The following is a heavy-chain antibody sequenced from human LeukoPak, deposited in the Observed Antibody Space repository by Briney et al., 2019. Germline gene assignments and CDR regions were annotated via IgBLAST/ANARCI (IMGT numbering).Heavy chain of an antibody. D-gene: IGHD3-22*01. Sequence: GGSLRLSCAASGFTFSTYGMNWVRQAPGKGLEWVSYISSSSSTIYYADSVKGRFTISRDNAKNSLYLQMNSLRDDDTAVYYCARDRSSGYYGTFDYWGQGILVTVSS. CDR2: ISSSSSTI. J-gene: IGHJ4*02. V-gene: IGHV3-48*02. CDR1: GFTFSTYG. CDR3: ARDRSSGYYGTFDY.